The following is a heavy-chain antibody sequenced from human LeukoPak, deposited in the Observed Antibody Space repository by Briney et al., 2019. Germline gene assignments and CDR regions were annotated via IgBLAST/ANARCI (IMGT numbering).Heavy chain of an antibody. J-gene: IGHJ5*02. V-gene: IGHV4-34*01. CDR3: ARGSHYDSSGYSAQP. CDR1: GGSFSGYY. D-gene: IGHD3-22*01. CDR2: INHSGST. Sequence: SETLSLTCAVYGGSFSGYYWSWIRQPPGRGLEWIGEINHSGSTNYNPSLKSRVTISVGTSKNQFSLKLSSVTAADTAVYYCARGSHYDSSGYSAQPWGQGTLVTVSS.